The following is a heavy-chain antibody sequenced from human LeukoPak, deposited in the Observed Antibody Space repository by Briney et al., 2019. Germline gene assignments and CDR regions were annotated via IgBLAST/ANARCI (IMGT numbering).Heavy chain of an antibody. V-gene: IGHV1-69*13. CDR2: IIPIFGTA. D-gene: IGHD6-6*01. CDR3: ARGSSYSSSSDY. J-gene: IGHJ4*02. CDR1: GGTFSRFT. Sequence: SVKVSCKAYGGTFSRFTISWVRQAPGQGLEWMGGIIPIFGTANYAQKFQGRVTITADESTSTAYMELSSLRSEDTAVYYCARGSSYSSSSDYWGQGTLVTVSS.